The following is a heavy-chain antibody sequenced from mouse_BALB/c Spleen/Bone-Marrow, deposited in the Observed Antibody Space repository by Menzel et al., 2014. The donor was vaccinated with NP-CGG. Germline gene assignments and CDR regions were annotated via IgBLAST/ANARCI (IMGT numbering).Heavy chain of an antibody. CDR1: GYVFSSYW. V-gene: IGHV1-80*01. CDR2: IFPGDGDT. D-gene: IGHD2-13*01. Sequence: QVQLQQSGAELVRPGSSVKISCKASGYVFSSYWMNWVKQRPGQGLEWIGQIFPGDGDTNYNGQFKGKATLTADRSSSTAFMQLSSLTSEDSAVYFCARRDYSFAYWGQGTLVTVSA. J-gene: IGHJ3*01. CDR3: ARRDYSFAY.